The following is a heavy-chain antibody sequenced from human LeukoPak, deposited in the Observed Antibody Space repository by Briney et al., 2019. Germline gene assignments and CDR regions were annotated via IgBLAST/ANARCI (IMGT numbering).Heavy chain of an antibody. CDR2: IYATGST. CDR3: ARDKALDSDGSGFYYNRGLDC. V-gene: IGHV4-4*07. CDR1: GGSMNNSY. J-gene: IGHJ4*02. Sequence: SETLSLTCDASGGSMNNSYWSWIRQPAGEGLEWIGRIYATGSTDYNPSLKSRMTMSIDTSKNRFSLKLTSVTAADTAVYFCARDKALDSDGSGFYYNRGLDCWGQGTLVIVSS. D-gene: IGHD3-22*01.